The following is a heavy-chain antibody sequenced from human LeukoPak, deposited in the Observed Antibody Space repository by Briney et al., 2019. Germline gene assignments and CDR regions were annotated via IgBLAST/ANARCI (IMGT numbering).Heavy chain of an antibody. CDR1: GYSFTTYW. D-gene: IGHD6-13*01. Sequence: GEALKISCKSSGYSFTTYWIAWVRQMPGKGLEWMGIIYPGDSDTRFSPSFQGQVTFSVDASISTAYLQLSGLRASDTAIYYCVRFGLTSSLDYWGQGTLVTVSS. CDR3: VRFGLTSSLDY. CDR2: IYPGDSDT. V-gene: IGHV5-51*01. J-gene: IGHJ4*02.